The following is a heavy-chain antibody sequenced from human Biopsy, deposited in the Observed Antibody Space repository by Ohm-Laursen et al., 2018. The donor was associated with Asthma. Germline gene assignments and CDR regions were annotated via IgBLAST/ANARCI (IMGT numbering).Heavy chain of an antibody. V-gene: IGHV3-53*01. Sequence: SLRFSCTASGFTVSTNGMSWVRQPPGKGLEWVSVIYSGGGTYYADSVQGRVTISRDNSKNTLSLQMNSLRAEDTAVYYCARAYSGSFFSGSFDIWGQGTMVTVSS. D-gene: IGHD4-23*01. CDR2: IYSGGGT. CDR3: ARAYSGSFFSGSFDI. CDR1: GFTVSTNG. J-gene: IGHJ3*02.